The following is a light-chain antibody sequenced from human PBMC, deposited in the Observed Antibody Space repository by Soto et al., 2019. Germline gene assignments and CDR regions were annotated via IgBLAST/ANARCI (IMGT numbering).Light chain of an antibody. V-gene: IGLV1-40*01. CDR2: GNS. CDR3: QSYDSSLSGVV. CDR1: SSNIGAGYD. Sequence: QSVLTQPPSVSGAPGQRVTISCTGSSSNIGAGYDVQWYQQLPGTAPKVLIYGNSNRPSGVPDRFSGSKSGTSASLAITGLQAEDEADYGGQSYDSSLSGVVFGGGTKLTVL. J-gene: IGLJ2*01.